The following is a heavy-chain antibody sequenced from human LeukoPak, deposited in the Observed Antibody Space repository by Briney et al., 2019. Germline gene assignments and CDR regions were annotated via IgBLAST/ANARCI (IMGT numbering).Heavy chain of an antibody. CDR1: GFTFDDYA. V-gene: IGHV3-9*01. CDR3: TKRSGGRSIAASTDYYYDMDV. D-gene: IGHD6-13*01. J-gene: IGHJ6*02. CDR2: ISWNSGSI. Sequence: GRSLRLSCAASGFTFDDYAMHWVRQAPGKGLEWVSGISWNSGSIGYADSVKGRFTISRDNAKNSLYLQMNSLRPEDTALYYCTKRSGGRSIAASTDYYYDMDVWGQGTTVTVSS.